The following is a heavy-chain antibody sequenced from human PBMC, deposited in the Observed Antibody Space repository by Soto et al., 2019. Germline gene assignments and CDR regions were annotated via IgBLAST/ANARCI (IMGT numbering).Heavy chain of an antibody. V-gene: IGHV3-30-3*01. Sequence: GGSLRLSCAASGFTFYVYAMSWVRQAPGKGLEWVAVISYDGSNKYYADSVKGRFTISRDNSKNTLYLQMNSLRAEDTAVYYCAKAYRAAAGLILPDIDYWGQGTLVTVSS. J-gene: IGHJ4*02. CDR1: GFTFYVYA. CDR2: ISYDGSNK. D-gene: IGHD6-13*01. CDR3: AKAYRAAAGLILPDIDY.